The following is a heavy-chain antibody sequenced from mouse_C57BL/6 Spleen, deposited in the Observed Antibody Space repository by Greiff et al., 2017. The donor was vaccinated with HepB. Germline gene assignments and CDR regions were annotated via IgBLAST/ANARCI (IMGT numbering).Heavy chain of an antibody. Sequence: QVQLQQPGAELVMPGASVKLSCKASGYTFTSYWMHGVKQRPGQGLEWIGEIDPSVSYTNSNQKFKGKSTLTVDKSSSTAYMQLSSLTSEDSAVYYCARGIRGVDYWGQGTSVTVSS. CDR2: IDPSVSYT. CDR1: GYTFTSYW. CDR3: ARGIRGVDY. V-gene: IGHV1-69*01. J-gene: IGHJ4*01.